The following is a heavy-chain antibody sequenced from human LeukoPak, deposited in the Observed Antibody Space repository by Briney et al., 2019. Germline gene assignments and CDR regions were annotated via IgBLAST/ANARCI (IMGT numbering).Heavy chain of an antibody. CDR2: IRSGVHTT. Sequence: GGSLRLSCAASGFTFNNYGVSWVRQAPGKGLEWVSGIRSGVHTTHYADSVKGRFTISKDNAKNTVYLQMNSLRAEDTAVYYCVSFYETYWGRGTLVTVSS. CDR3: VSFYETY. CDR1: GFTFNNYG. J-gene: IGHJ4*02. D-gene: IGHD2/OR15-2a*01. V-gene: IGHV3-23*01.